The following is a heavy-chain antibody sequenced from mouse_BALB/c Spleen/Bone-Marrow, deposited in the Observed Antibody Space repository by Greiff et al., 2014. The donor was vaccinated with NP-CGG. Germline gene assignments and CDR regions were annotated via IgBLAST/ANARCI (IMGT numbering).Heavy chain of an antibody. Sequence: VQLKQSGAELVKPGASVKLSCTASGFNIKDTYMHWVKHRPEQGLEWIGRIDPANGNTKYDPKFQGKATITADTSSNTAYLQLSSLTSEDTAVYYCASYYYGSSSFAYWGQGTMVTVSA. CDR1: GFNIKDTY. V-gene: IGHV14-3*02. D-gene: IGHD1-1*01. J-gene: IGHJ3*01. CDR3: ASYYYGSSSFAY. CDR2: IDPANGNT.